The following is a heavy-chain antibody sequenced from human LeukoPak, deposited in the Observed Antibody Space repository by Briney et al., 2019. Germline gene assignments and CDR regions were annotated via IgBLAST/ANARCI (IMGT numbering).Heavy chain of an antibody. J-gene: IGHJ3*02. D-gene: IGHD3-9*01. CDR3: ARELRYFDWLPHGTDAFDI. Sequence: SETLSLTCTVSVGSISRYYWSGIPQPPGKGREWRGYNYYSGSTNYNPSLKSRVTISVDTSKNQFSLKLSSVTAADTAVYYCARELRYFDWLPHGTDAFDIWGQGTMVTVSS. CDR1: VGSISRYY. V-gene: IGHV4-59*01. CDR2: NYYSGST.